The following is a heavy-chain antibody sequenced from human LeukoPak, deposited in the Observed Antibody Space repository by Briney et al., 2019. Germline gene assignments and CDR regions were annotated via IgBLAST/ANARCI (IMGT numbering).Heavy chain of an antibody. CDR3: ARRVGATLYNWFDP. CDR1: GYSFTNYW. Sequence: GESLQISCQGSGYSFTNYWIGWVRQMPGKGLEWMGIIYPGDFDTRYSPSFQGQVTISADKSISTAYLQWSSLKASDTAIYYCARRVGATLYNWFDPWGQGTLVTVSS. D-gene: IGHD1-26*01. J-gene: IGHJ5*02. V-gene: IGHV5-51*01. CDR2: IYPGDFDT.